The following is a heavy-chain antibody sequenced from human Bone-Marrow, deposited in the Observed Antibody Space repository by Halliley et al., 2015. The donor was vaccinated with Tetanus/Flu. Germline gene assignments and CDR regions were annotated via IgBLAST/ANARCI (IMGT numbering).Heavy chain of an antibody. D-gene: IGHD2-21*01. Sequence: QMQLVQSGGGVVQPGRSLRLSCAASGFSFSNYAMHWVRQAPGKGLEWVAVISHDGGHRYLVDSVKGRFTVSRDNSKNTVYLQMNGLTTEDTAMYFCAKPLLFREFDHWGQGTLVTVSS. CDR3: AKPLLFREFDH. J-gene: IGHJ4*02. V-gene: IGHV3-30*18. CDR1: GFSFSNYA. CDR2: ISHDGGHR.